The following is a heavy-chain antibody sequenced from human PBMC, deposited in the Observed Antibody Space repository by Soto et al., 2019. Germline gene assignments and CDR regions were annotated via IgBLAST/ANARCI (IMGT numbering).Heavy chain of an antibody. Sequence: QVQLVQSGAEVKKPGSSVKVSCKASGGTFSSYTISWVRQAPGQGLEWMGRIIPILGIANYAQKFQGRVTITADKSTSTAYMELSSLRSEDTAVYYCARVWGPTMVRGVSDYWGQGPLVTVAA. D-gene: IGHD3-10*01. CDR1: GGTFSSYT. J-gene: IGHJ4*02. CDR3: ARVWGPTMVRGVSDY. CDR2: IIPILGIA. V-gene: IGHV1-69*02.